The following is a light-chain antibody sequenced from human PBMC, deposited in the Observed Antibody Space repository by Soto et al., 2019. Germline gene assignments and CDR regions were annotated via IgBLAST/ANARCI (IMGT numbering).Light chain of an antibody. CDR2: EVN. V-gene: IGLV2-23*02. Sequence: QSALTQPASVSGSPGQSITISCIGTSSDFGSYNLVSWYQQHPGKAPKLMIYEVNKRPSGVSNLFSASKSGNTASLTISGLHDEDEADYYCCSFASSGTWVFGGGTQLTVL. CDR1: SSDFGSYNL. J-gene: IGLJ3*02. CDR3: CSFASSGTWV.